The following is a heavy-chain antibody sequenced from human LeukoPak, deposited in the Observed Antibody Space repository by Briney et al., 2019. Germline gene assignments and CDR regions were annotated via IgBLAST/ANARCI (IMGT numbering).Heavy chain of an antibody. V-gene: IGHV3-33*01. CDR2: IWFDGSNK. CDR3: ARNLNSPIAVAGSDY. CDR1: GFSFSNYG. D-gene: IGHD6-19*01. Sequence: GGSLRLSCAASGFSFSNYGMHWVRQAPGKGLEWVAGIWFDGSNKHCADSVEGRFTISRDNSKNTLNLQMNSLRAEDTAVYYCARNLNSPIAVAGSDYWGQGTLVTVSS. J-gene: IGHJ4*02.